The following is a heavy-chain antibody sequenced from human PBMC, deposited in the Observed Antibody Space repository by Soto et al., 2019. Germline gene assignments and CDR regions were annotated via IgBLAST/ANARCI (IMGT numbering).Heavy chain of an antibody. V-gene: IGHV1-46*03. CDR3: ARGGHVVVVTAAFDY. D-gene: IGHD2-21*02. J-gene: IGHJ4*02. CDR1: GNTFSNYY. Sequence: QVQLVQSGAEVKKPGASVKVSCKASGNTFSNYYIHWVRQAPGQGLEWMGTINPSGGHTTYAQKFLGIVTMTRDSSTSTLYMELTSLRFEDTAVYYCARGGHVVVVTAAFDYWGQGTLVTVSS. CDR2: INPSGGHT.